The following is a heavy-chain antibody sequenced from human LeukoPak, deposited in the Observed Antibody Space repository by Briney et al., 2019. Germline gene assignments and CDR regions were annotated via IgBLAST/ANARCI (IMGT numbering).Heavy chain of an antibody. V-gene: IGHV4-30-2*03. J-gene: IGHJ4*02. Sequence: SETLSLTCAVFGGSISSGDYPWSWIRQPPGKGLEWIGSTYHGGTTYSNPSLKSRVIISEDTSKNQFSLKLSSVTAADTAVYYCARGSGDWTYYFDYWGQGTLVTVSS. CDR2: TYHGGTT. CDR1: GGSISSGDYP. CDR3: ARGSGDWTYYFDY. D-gene: IGHD2-21*02.